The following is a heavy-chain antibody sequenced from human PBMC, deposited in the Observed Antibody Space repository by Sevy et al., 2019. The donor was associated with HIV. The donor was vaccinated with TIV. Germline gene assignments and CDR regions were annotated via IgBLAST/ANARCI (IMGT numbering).Heavy chain of an antibody. D-gene: IGHD2-2*01. V-gene: IGHV4-4*07. CDR3: ARTRYCSSTSCYMGYYYYGMDV. J-gene: IGHJ6*02. CDR1: GGSISSYY. Sequence: SETLSLTCTVSGGSISSYYWSWIRQPAGKGLEWIGRMYSSGSTNYSPAPKSRVTMSVDTSKNQFSLKLSSVTAADTAVYYCARTRYCSSTSCYMGYYYYGMDVWGQGTTVTVSS. CDR2: MYSSGST.